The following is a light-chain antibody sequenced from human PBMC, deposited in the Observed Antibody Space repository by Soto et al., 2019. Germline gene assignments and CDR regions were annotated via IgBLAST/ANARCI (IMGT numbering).Light chain of an antibody. CDR1: QSVSFW. CDR3: QQYNSYLYT. J-gene: IGKJ2*01. Sequence: DIQMTQSPSTLSASVGDRVTITCRASQSVSFWLAWYQQKPGKAPKLLVYDASNLESGVSSRFSGSGSGTEFTLTISSLQPDDFASYSCQQYNSYLYTFGQGTKLEIK. CDR2: DAS. V-gene: IGKV1-5*01.